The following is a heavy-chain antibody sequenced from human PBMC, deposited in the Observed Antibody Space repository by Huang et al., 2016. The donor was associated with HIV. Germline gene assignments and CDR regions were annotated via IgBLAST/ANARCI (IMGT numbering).Heavy chain of an antibody. CDR2: GYYSGST. J-gene: IGHJ4*02. Sequence: QVRLQESGPGLVKPSQTLALSCTVSGVPISSGGYYWTWIRRPPGKGLEWIGYGYYSGSTHYNPALKRRVTISVDMSKNQFYLKLDSLTAADTAVYYGARAPYDSRGYYWWGQGTLVTVSS. CDR3: ARAPYDSRGYYW. D-gene: IGHD3-22*01. CDR1: GVPISSGGYY. V-gene: IGHV4-30-4*08.